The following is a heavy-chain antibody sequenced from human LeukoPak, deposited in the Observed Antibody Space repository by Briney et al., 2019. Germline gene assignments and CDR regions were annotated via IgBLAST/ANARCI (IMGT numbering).Heavy chain of an antibody. CDR2: IYYSGST. D-gene: IGHD1-26*01. J-gene: IGHJ4*02. V-gene: IGHV4-31*03. CDR3: ARVYGGFAIDY. Sequence: PSETLSLTCTVSGGSISSGGYYWSWIRQHPGKGLEWIGYIYYSGSTYYNPSLKSRVTISVDTSKNQFSLKLSSVTAADTAVCYCARVYGGFAIDYWGQGTLVTVSS. CDR1: GGSISSGGYY.